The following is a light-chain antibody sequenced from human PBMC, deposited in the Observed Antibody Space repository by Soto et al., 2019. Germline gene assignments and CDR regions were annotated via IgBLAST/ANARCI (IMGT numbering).Light chain of an antibody. CDR3: QQSFTTPS. CDR1: QSISSW. Sequence: DIQMTQSPSTQSASGGDRVAITCRASQSISSWLAWYQQKPGKAPKLLIYKASTLKSGVPSRFSGSGSGTEFTLTISSLQPEDFATYYCQQSFTTPSFGQGTRL. V-gene: IGKV1-5*03. J-gene: IGKJ5*01. CDR2: KAS.